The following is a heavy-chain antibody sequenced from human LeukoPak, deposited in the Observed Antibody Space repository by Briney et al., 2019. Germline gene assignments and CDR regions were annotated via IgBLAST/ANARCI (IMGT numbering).Heavy chain of an antibody. CDR1: GGSISSYY. J-gene: IGHJ4*02. D-gene: IGHD4-17*01. CDR3: ARGYKRTTVTTCHFDY. Sequence: SETLSLTCTVSGGSISSYYWSWIRQPPGKGLEWIGHISYSGSTNYNPSLKSRVTISGDTSKNQFSLKLSSVTAADTAVYYCARGYKRTTVTTCHFDYWGQGTLVTVSS. V-gene: IGHV4-59*01. CDR2: ISYSGST.